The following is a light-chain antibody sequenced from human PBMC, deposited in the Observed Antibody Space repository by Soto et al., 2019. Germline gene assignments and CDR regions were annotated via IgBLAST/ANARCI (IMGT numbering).Light chain of an antibody. CDR1: QSVTNTY. J-gene: IGKJ1*01. V-gene: IGKV3-15*01. CDR3: QQYNEWPPWT. Sequence: EIVLTQSPGTLSLSPGERVTLSCRAIQSVTNTYLAWYQQKPGQAPRLLIYGASTRATGIPGRFSGSGSGAEFTLTISSLQSEDCAVYYCQQYNEWPPWTFGQGTKVDIK. CDR2: GAS.